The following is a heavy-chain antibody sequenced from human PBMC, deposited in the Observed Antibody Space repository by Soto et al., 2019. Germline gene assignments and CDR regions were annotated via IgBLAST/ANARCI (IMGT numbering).Heavy chain of an antibody. J-gene: IGHJ6*02. CDR3: ARDLASSGWYGGDYYYGMDV. CDR1: GGSISSGGYS. D-gene: IGHD6-19*01. CDR2: IYHSGST. V-gene: IGHV4-30-2*01. Sequence: SETLSLTCAVSGGSISSGGYSWSWIRQPPGKGLEWIGYIYHSGSTYYNPSLKSRVTISVDTSKNQVSLKLSSVTAADTAVYYCARDLASSGWYGGDYYYGMDVWGQGTTVTVSS.